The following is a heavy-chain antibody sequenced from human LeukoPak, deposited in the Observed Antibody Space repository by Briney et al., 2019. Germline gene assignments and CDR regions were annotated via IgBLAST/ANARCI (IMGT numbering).Heavy chain of an antibody. CDR2: INTNTGNP. J-gene: IGHJ6*02. CDR3: ARVTPYYDFWSGYQKPNYYYYYGMDV. V-gene: IGHV7-4-1*02. CDR1: GYTFTSYA. D-gene: IGHD3-3*01. Sequence: ASVKVSCKASGYTFTSYAMNWVRQAPGQGLEWMGWINTNTGNPTYAQGFTGRFVFSLDTSVSTASLQISSLKAEDTAVYYCARVTPYYDFWSGYQKPNYYYYYGMDVWGQGTTVTVSS.